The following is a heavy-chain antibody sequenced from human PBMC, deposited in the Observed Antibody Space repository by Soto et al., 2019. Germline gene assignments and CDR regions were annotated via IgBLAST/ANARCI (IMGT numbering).Heavy chain of an antibody. Sequence: QLQLQESGSGLVKPSQTLSLTCAVSGGSISSGGYSWNWIRQPPGKGLEWIGYIYHSGSTYYNPSLTSRVTISVDRSKNQFSLKLSSVTAADTAVYYCASSHAGAHITAAVHWGQGTLVPVSS. J-gene: IGHJ4*02. CDR3: ASSHAGAHITAAVH. D-gene: IGHD6-13*01. CDR2: IYHSGST. CDR1: GGSISSGGYS. V-gene: IGHV4-30-2*01.